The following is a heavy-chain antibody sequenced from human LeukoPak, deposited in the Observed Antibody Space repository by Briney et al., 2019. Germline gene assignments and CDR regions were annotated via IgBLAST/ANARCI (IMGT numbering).Heavy chain of an antibody. V-gene: IGHV1-18*01. CDR2: ISAYNGNT. J-gene: IGHJ4*02. CDR3: ARDGGSNSEYYFDY. D-gene: IGHD4-11*01. CDR1: GYTFTSYG. Sequence: GASVKVSCKASGYTFTSYGISWVRQAPGQGLEWMGWISAYNGNTNYAQKLQGRVTMTTDTSTSTAYMELRSLRSDDTAVCYCARDGGSNSEYYFDYWGQGTLVTVSS.